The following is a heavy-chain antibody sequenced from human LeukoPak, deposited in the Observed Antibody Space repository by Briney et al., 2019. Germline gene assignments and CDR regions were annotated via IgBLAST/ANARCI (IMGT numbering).Heavy chain of an antibody. D-gene: IGHD3-22*01. V-gene: IGHV3-21*01. CDR3: ARDTVNYYDSSGYYSRGGDY. CDR1: GFTFSSYS. CDR2: ISSSSSYI. Sequence: GGSLRLSCAASGFTFSSYSMNWVRQAPGKGLEWVSSISSSSSYIYYADSVKGRFTISRDNAKNTLYLQMNSLRAEDTAVYYCARDTVNYYDSSGYYSRGGDYWGQGTLVTVSS. J-gene: IGHJ4*02.